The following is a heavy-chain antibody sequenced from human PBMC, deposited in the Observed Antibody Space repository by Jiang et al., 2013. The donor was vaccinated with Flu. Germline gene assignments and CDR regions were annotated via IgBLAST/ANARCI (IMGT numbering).Heavy chain of an antibody. CDR1: GFSLSTRGVG. J-gene: IGHJ4*02. Sequence: TLTCSFSGFSLSTRGVGVAWIRQPPGKALEWVALIYWDDDKRYSPSLESRVTMTKDTSENQVVLTMTNMDPVDTATYYCARGPDFWGGYHFDYWGQGILVTVST. D-gene: IGHD3-3*01. CDR3: ARGPDFWGGYHFDY. V-gene: IGHV2-5*02. CDR2: IYWDDDK.